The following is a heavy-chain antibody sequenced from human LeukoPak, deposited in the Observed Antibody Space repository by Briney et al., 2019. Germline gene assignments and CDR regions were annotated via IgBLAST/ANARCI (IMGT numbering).Heavy chain of an antibody. D-gene: IGHD3-10*01. Sequence: SETLSLTCTVSGGSISSYYWSWIRQPAGKGLEWIGRIHTSGSTNYSPSLKSRVTMLLDTSKNQFSLELSSVTAADTAVYYCAREAVHYGSGSLDYWGQGTLVTVSS. CDR3: AREAVHYGSGSLDY. V-gene: IGHV4-4*07. CDR1: GGSISSYY. CDR2: IHTSGST. J-gene: IGHJ4*02.